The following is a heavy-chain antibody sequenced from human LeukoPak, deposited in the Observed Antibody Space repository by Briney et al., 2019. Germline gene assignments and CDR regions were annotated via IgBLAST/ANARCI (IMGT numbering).Heavy chain of an antibody. CDR1: GFTFSSYG. Sequence: RGSLRLSCAASGFTFSSYGIHWVRQAPGKGLEWVTFIRYDGSYKYYADSVKGRFTISRDNSKNTLYLQMNSLRAEDTAVYYCARAPYSGYDPVDAFDIWGQGTMVTVSS. CDR3: ARAPYSGYDPVDAFDI. J-gene: IGHJ3*02. D-gene: IGHD5-12*01. V-gene: IGHV3-30*02. CDR2: IRYDGSYK.